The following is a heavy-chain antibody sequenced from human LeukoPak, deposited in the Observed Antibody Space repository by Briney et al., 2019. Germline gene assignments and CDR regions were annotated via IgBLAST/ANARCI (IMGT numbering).Heavy chain of an antibody. CDR3: ARDSYRTRITMVRGACDY. CDR2: IWYDGSNK. V-gene: IGHV3-33*08. D-gene: IGHD3-10*01. Sequence: GRSLRLSCAASGFTFSSYGMHWVRQAPGKGLEWVAVIWYDGSNKYYADSVKGRFTISRDNSKNTLYPQMNSLRAEDTAVYYCARDSYRTRITMVRGACDYWGQGTLVTVSS. J-gene: IGHJ4*02. CDR1: GFTFSSYG.